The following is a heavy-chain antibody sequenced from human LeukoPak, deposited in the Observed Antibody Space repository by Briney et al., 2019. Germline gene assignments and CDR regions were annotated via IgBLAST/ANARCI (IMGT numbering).Heavy chain of an antibody. V-gene: IGHV3-53*01. Sequence: GGSLRLSCAASGFTVSSNYMSWVRQAPGKGLEWVSVIYSGGSTYYADFVKGRFTISRDNSKNTLYLQMNSLRAEDTAVYYCARFVFAPLTDYWGQGTLVTVSS. CDR3: ARFVFAPLTDY. J-gene: IGHJ4*02. CDR2: IYSGGST. CDR1: GFTVSSNY.